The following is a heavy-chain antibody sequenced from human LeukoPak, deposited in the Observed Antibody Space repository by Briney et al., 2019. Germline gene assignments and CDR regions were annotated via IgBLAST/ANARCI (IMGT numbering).Heavy chain of an antibody. Sequence: GGSLRLSCAASGFTFSNAWMSWVRQAPGKGLEWVGRIKSKTDGGTTDYAAPVKGRFTISRDDSKNTLYLQMNSLKTEDTAVYYCTTDRHYYDSSGYPYYFDYWGQGTLVTVSS. CDR2: IKSKTDGGTT. CDR1: GFTFSNAW. V-gene: IGHV3-15*01. CDR3: TTDRHYYDSSGYPYYFDY. J-gene: IGHJ4*02. D-gene: IGHD3-22*01.